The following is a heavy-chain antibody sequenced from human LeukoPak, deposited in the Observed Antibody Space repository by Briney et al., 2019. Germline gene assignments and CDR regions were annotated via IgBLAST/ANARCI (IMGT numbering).Heavy chain of an antibody. Sequence: SETLSLTCAVYGGSFSGYYWGWIRQPPGKGLEWIGEINHSGSTNYNPSLKSRVTISVDTSKNQFSLKLSSVTAADTAVYYCARVRGRADGYTTPYYFDYWGQGTLVTVSS. D-gene: IGHD5-12*01. J-gene: IGHJ4*02. CDR1: GGSFSGYY. V-gene: IGHV4-34*01. CDR2: INHSGST. CDR3: ARVRGRADGYTTPYYFDY.